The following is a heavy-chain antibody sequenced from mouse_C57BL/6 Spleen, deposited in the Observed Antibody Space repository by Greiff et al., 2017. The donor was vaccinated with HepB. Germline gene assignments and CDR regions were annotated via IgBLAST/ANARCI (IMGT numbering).Heavy chain of an antibody. D-gene: IGHD2-2*01. CDR2: INYDGSST. CDR1: GFTFSDYY. Sequence: EVKLVESEGGLVQPGSSMKLSCTASGFTFSDYYMAWVRQVPEKGLEWVANINYDGSSTYYLDSLKSRFIISRDNAKNILYLQMSSLKSEDTATYYCAREGYYWYFDVWGTGTTVTVSS. CDR3: AREGYYWYFDV. V-gene: IGHV5-16*01. J-gene: IGHJ1*03.